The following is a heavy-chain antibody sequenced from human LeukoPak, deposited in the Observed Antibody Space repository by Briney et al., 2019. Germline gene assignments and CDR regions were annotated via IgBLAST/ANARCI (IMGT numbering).Heavy chain of an antibody. V-gene: IGHV3-21*01. CDR2: ISSSSSYI. Sequence: GGSLRLSCAASGFTFSSYSMNWVRQAPGKGLKWVSSISSSSSYIYYADSVKGRFTISRDNAKNSLYLQMNSLRAEDTAVYYCASQVVVPAARLFDYWGQGTLVTVSS. J-gene: IGHJ4*02. D-gene: IGHD2-2*01. CDR1: GFTFSSYS. CDR3: ASQVVVPAARLFDY.